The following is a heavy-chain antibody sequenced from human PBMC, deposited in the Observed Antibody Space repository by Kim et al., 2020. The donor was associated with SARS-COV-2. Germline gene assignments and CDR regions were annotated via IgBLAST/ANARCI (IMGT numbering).Heavy chain of an antibody. V-gene: IGHV1-69*13. J-gene: IGHJ4*02. D-gene: IGHD3-22*01. CDR3: ARDPLYDSSGYPDY. CDR1: GGTFSSYA. Sequence: SVKVSCKASGGTFSSYAISWVRQAPGQGLEWMGGIIPIFGTANYAQKFQGRVTITADESTSTAYMELSSLRSEDTAVYYCARDPLYDSSGYPDYWGQGTLVTVSS. CDR2: IIPIFGTA.